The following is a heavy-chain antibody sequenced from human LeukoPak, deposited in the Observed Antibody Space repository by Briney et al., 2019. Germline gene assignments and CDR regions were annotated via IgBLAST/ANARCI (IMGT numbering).Heavy chain of an antibody. CDR1: GFTFSNAW. J-gene: IGHJ4*02. D-gene: IGHD3-3*01. V-gene: IGHV3-15*01. CDR2: IKSKTDGGTT. CDR3: TTVSWIFGVVVDY. Sequence: PGGSLRLSCAASGFTFSNAWMSWVRQAPGKGLEWVGRIKSKTDGGTTDYAAPVKGRFTISRDDSKNTLYLQMNSLKTEDIAVYYCTTVSWIFGVVVDYWGQGTLVTVSS.